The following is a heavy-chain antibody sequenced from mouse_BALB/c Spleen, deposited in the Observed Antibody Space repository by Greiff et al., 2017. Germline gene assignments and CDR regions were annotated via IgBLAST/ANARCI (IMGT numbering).Heavy chain of an antibody. J-gene: IGHJ2*01. V-gene: IGHV1-87*01. CDR2: IYPGDGDT. CDR3: AREGGYPGY. Sequence: VKLQESGAELARPGASVKLSCKASGYTFTSYWMQWVKQRPGQGLEWIGAIYPGDGDTRYTQKFKGKATLTADKSSSTAYMQLSSLASEDSAVYYCAREGGYPGYWGQGTTLTVSS. CDR1: GYTFTSYW. D-gene: IGHD2-2*01.